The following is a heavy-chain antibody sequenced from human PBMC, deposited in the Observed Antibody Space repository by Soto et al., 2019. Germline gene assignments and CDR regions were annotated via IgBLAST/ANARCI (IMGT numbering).Heavy chain of an antibody. J-gene: IGHJ5*02. V-gene: IGHV4-39*01. Sequence: QLQLQESGPGLVKPSETLSLTCTVSGGSISSRGYYWGWIRQPPGKGLEGIGTIYYSGSTYYNPSLKSRVTISVDTSKNQFSLKLSSVTAADTAVYDCATSNWFDPWGQGTLVTVSS. CDR3: ATSNWFDP. CDR1: GGSISSRGYY. CDR2: IYYSGST.